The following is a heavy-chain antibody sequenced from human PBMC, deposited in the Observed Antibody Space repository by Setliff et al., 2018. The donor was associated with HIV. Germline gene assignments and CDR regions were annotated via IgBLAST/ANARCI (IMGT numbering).Heavy chain of an antibody. CDR2: ISGRDGRT. V-gene: IGHV3-23*01. Sequence: GGSLRLSCAASGFTFSDYYMSWIRQAPGKGLEWVSTISGRDGRTYYADSVKGRFTISRDSSKNTLYLQMNSLRAEDTAVYYCARDLYFYYYMDVWGKGTTVTVSS. D-gene: IGHD3-9*01. J-gene: IGHJ6*03. CDR1: GFTFSDYY. CDR3: ARDLYFYYYMDV.